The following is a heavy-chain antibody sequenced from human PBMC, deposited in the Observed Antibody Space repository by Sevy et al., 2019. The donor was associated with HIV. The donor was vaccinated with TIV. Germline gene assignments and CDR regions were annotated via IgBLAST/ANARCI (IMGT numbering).Heavy chain of an antibody. Sequence: GGSLRLSCAASGFTFSNYAMHWVRQAPGKGLEWVSVIYSGGNTYYADSVKGRFTISRDKSKNTLYLQMNTLTPEDTAMYYCAREYHGDYLYYFDSWGQGTLVTVSS. CDR2: IYSGGNT. V-gene: IGHV3-53*01. D-gene: IGHD4-17*01. CDR3: AREYHGDYLYYFDS. CDR1: GFTFSNYA. J-gene: IGHJ4*02.